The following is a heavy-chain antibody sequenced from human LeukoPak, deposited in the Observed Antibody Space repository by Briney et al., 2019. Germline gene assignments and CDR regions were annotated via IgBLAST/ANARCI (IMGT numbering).Heavy chain of an antibody. CDR2: IYTSGST. CDR1: GGSISSYY. D-gene: IGHD4-11*01. V-gene: IGHV4-4*07. Sequence: PSETLSLTCTVSGGSISSYYWSWIRQPAGKGLEWIGRIYTSGSTNYNPSLKSRVTMSVDTSKNQFSLKLSSVTAADTAVYYCARDSTGYSNLDWFDPWGQGTLVTVSS. J-gene: IGHJ5*02. CDR3: ARDSTGYSNLDWFDP.